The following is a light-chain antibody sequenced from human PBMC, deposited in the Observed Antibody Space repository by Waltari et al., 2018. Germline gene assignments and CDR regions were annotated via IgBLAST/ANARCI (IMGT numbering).Light chain of an antibody. CDR3: QQFYGTPPT. CDR2: WAS. CDR1: QSLLYSANNKNY. V-gene: IGKV4-1*01. J-gene: IGKJ2*01. Sequence: DIVMTQSPDSLAVSLGERATINCKSSQSLLYSANNKNYLAWYQQKPGQPPRFLIYWASTRASGVPDRFSGSGSGTDFTLTIRSLQADDVAVYHCQQFYGTPPTFGQWTKLEIK.